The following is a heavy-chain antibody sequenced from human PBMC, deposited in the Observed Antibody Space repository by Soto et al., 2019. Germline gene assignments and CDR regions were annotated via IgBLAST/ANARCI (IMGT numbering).Heavy chain of an antibody. D-gene: IGHD3-3*01. CDR2: ISSYNVDT. Sequence: QAQMVQSGPEVKKPGASVKVSCTASSYRFNTYGISWVRQAPGQGLEWMGRISSYNVDTNYAEKFEDRLTMTTDTSTNTAYMELKSLRSDDTAVYFCARGHGEIIGAMDVWGQGTSVTVSS. CDR1: SYRFNTYG. J-gene: IGHJ6*02. CDR3: ARGHGEIIGAMDV. V-gene: IGHV1-18*01.